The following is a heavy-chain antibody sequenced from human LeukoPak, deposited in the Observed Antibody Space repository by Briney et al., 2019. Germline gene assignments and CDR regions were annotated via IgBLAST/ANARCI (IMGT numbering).Heavy chain of an antibody. V-gene: IGHV3-9*01. D-gene: IGHD4-17*01. Sequence: GGSLRLSCAASGFTFDDYAMHWVRQAPGKGLEWVSGISWNSGSIGYADSVKGRFTISRDNAKNSLYLQMNSLRAEDTALYYCAKDLGEEAGTTYFDYWGQGTLVTVS. CDR3: AKDLGEEAGTTYFDY. CDR2: ISWNSGSI. CDR1: GFTFDDYA. J-gene: IGHJ4*02.